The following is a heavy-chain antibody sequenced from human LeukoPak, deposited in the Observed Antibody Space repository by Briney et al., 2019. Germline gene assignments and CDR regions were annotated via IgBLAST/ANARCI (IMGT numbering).Heavy chain of an antibody. Sequence: GGSLRLSCAASGFTFSSYVMHWVRQVPGQGLVWVSRISHDGTTTSYADSVKGRFTIYRDNAKNTLYLQMDSLRAGDTALYYCTRDQDWILFDWWGQGTLVTVSS. J-gene: IGHJ5*01. D-gene: IGHD1-1*01. CDR2: ISHDGTTT. V-gene: IGHV3-74*01. CDR1: GFTFSSYV. CDR3: TRDQDWILFDW.